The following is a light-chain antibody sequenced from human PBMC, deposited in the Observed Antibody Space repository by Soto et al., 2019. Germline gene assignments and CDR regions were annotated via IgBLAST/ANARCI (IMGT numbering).Light chain of an antibody. J-gene: IGLJ1*01. CDR3: SSYTSSSTGV. Sequence: TNSDVGGYNYVSWYQQHPGKAPKLMIYDVSNRPSGVSNGFSGSKSGNTASLTISGLQAEDEADYYCSSYTSSSTGVFGTGTKVTVL. V-gene: IGLV2-14*04. CDR2: DVS. CDR1: NSDVGGYNY.